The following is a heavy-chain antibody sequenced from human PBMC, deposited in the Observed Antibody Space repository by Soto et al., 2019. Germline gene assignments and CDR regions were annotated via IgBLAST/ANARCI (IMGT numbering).Heavy chain of an antibody. CDR1: GFTFNSYW. D-gene: IGHD6-13*01. V-gene: IGHV3-7*03. CDR3: ASYGRSSSFDY. Sequence: LSCAASGFTFNSYWMNWVRQTPGKGLEWVANIKQDGSEKYYVDSVKGRFTISRDNAKNSLYLQMNSLRAEDTAVYYCASYGRSSSFDYWGQGTLVTVSS. J-gene: IGHJ4*02. CDR2: IKQDGSEK.